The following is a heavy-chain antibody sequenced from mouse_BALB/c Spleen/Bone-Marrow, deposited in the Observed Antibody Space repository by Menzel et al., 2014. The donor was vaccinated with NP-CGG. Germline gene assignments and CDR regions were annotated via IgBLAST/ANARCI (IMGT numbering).Heavy chain of an antibody. CDR2: INPTTGYT. CDR1: GYTFTSYW. J-gene: IGHJ3*01. CDR3: AYYTWFAY. V-gene: IGHV1-7*01. D-gene: IGHD2-12*01. Sequence: QVHLQQPGAELAKPGASVKMSCKASGYTFTSYWMHWIKQRPGQGLEWIGYINPTTGYTDYNQKFKDKATLTADKSSSTAYLQLSSLTSEDSAVYYCAYYTWFAYWGQGTLVTVSA.